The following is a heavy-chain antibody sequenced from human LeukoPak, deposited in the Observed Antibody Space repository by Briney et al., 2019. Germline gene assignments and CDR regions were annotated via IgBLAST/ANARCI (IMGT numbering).Heavy chain of an antibody. CDR1: GGSISSGSYY. CDR3: ARERGRTTYYFDP. V-gene: IGHV4-31*03. Sequence: PSETLSLTCTVSGGSISSGSYYWSWIRQHPGKGLEWIGYIYNSETTSYNPSLKSRVTISVDTSKNKFSLKLSSVSAADTAVYYCARERGRTTYYFDPWGQGTLVTVSS. D-gene: IGHD3-22*01. CDR2: IYNSETT. J-gene: IGHJ5*02.